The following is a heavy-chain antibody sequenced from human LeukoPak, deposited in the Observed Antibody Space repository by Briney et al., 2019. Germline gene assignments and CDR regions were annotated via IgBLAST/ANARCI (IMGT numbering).Heavy chain of an antibody. V-gene: IGHV1-18*04. D-gene: IGHD2/OR15-2a*01. CDR3: ARDLEHCRNIVCSNSAY. CDR1: GYNFDRYG. CDR2: ISTYNGNT. Sequence: ASVKVSCKGSGYNFDRYGVNWVRQAPGQGLEWVGWISTYNGNTFYAQKFEGRVSMTTDTSTNTVYMDLRSLRSDDTAVYYCARDLEHCRNIVCSNSAYWGQGTLVTVSS. J-gene: IGHJ4*02.